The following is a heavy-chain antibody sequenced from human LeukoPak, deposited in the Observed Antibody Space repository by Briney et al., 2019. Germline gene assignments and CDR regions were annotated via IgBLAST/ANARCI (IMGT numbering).Heavy chain of an antibody. CDR2: ISAYNGNT. J-gene: IGHJ5*02. CDR1: GYTFTSYG. CDR3: AREYSSSWYGWFDP. Sequence: GASVKVSCKAPGYTFTSYGISWVRQAPGQGLEWMGWISAYNGNTNYAQKLQGRVTMTTDTSTSTAYMELRSLRSDDTAVYYCAREYSSSWYGWFDPWGQGTLVTVSS. D-gene: IGHD6-13*01. V-gene: IGHV1-18*01.